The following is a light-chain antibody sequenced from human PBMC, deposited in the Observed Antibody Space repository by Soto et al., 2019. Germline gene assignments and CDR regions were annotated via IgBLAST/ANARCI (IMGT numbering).Light chain of an antibody. CDR2: YDS. J-gene: IGLJ2*01. CDR3: QVWDSSSDHVV. CDR1: DIGSKS. Sequence: SYELTQPPSVSVAPGETARITCGGNDIGSKSVHWYQQKPGQAPVLVIYYDSDRPSGIPERFSGSNSGNTATLTISRVEPGDEADYYCQVWDSSSDHVVFGGGTKVTVL. V-gene: IGLV3-21*04.